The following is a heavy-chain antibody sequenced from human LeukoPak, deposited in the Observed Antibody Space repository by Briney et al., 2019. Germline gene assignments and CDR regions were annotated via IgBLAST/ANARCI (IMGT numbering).Heavy chain of an antibody. CDR2: ISWNRGSI. D-gene: IGHD1-26*01. Sequence: GGSLRLSCAASGFTFDDYAMHWVRQAPGKGLEWFSGISWNRGSIGYTDSVKGRFTISRDNAKNSLYLQMNSLRAEDTALYYCAKDRYSGSSSNFDYWGQGTLVTVSS. CDR3: AKDRYSGSSSNFDY. CDR1: GFTFDDYA. V-gene: IGHV3-9*01. J-gene: IGHJ4*02.